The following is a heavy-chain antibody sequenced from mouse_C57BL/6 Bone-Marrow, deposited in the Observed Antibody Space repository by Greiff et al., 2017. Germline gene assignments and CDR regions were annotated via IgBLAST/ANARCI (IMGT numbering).Heavy chain of an antibody. D-gene: IGHD4-1*01. CDR2: IYPTSGRT. CDR1: GYTFTSYW. V-gene: IGHV1-55*01. J-gene: IGHJ2*01. CDR3: ASSGPLGRSFDY. Sequence: VQLQQPGAELVKPGASVKMSCKASGYTFTSYWINWVKQRPGQGLEWIGDIYPTSGRTNYNEKFKSKAILTVATSSNTADMQLSSLTSEDSAVFDCASSGPLGRSFDYWGQGTTLTVSS.